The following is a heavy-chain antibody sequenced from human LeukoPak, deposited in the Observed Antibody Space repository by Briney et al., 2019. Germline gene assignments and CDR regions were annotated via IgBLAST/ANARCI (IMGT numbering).Heavy chain of an antibody. CDR2: IYYSGST. J-gene: IGHJ6*03. CDR1: GGSISSYY. Sequence: PSETLSLTCTVSGGSISSYYWSWIRQPPGKGLGWIGYIYYSGSTNYNPSLKSRVTISVDTSKNQFSLKLSSVTAADTAVYYCARGAYPSGYYMDVWGKGTTVTVSS. CDR3: ARGAYPSGYYMDV. V-gene: IGHV4-59*01.